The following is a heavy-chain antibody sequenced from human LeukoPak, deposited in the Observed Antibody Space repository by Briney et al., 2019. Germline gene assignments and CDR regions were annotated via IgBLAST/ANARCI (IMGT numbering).Heavy chain of an antibody. V-gene: IGHV5-51*01. CDR2: IYPGDSDT. J-gene: IGHJ3*02. D-gene: IGHD3-9*01. CDR3: ARKGPGAYYDILTGLTDAFDI. Sequence: GASLKISCKGSGYSFTSYWIGWVRQMPGKGLEWMGIIYPGDSDTRYSPSFQGQVTISADKSISTAYLQWSSLKASDTAMYYCARKGPGAYYDILTGLTDAFDIWGQGTMVTVSS. CDR1: GYSFTSYW.